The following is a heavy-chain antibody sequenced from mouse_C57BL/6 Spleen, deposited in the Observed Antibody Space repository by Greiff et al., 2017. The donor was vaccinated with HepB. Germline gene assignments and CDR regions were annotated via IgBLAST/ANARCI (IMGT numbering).Heavy chain of an antibody. J-gene: IGHJ4*01. CDR1: GFTFSDYG. Sequence: EVKLVESGGGLVKPGGSLKLSCAASGFTFSDYGMHWVRQAPEKGLEWVAYISSGSSTIYYADTVKGRVTISRDNAKNTLFLQLTSLRSEDTAMYYCARPITTVVAYYYAMDYWGQGPSVTVSS. V-gene: IGHV5-17*01. CDR2: ISSGSSTI. CDR3: ARPITTVVAYYYAMDY. D-gene: IGHD1-1*01.